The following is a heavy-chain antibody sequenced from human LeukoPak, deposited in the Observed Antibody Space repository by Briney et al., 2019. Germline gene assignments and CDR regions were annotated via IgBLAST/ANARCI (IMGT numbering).Heavy chain of an antibody. V-gene: IGHV1-2*02. CDR1: GYTFTGYY. CDR3: ARQGYYYDVRNDAFDI. Sequence: GASVKVSCTASGYTFTGYYMHWVRQAPGQGLEWMGWINPNSGGTNYAQKFQGRVTMTRDTSISTAYMELSRLRSDDTAVYYCARQGYYYDVRNDAFDIWGQGTMVTVSS. J-gene: IGHJ3*02. D-gene: IGHD3-22*01. CDR2: INPNSGGT.